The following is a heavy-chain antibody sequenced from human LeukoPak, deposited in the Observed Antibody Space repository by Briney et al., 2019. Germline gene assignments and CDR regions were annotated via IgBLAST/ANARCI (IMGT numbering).Heavy chain of an antibody. CDR1: GFTFSNYA. V-gene: IGHV3-23*01. D-gene: IGHD5-12*01. Sequence: PGGSLRLSCAAFGFTFSNYAMNWVRQAPGKGLEWVSDISGSGAVTYYGDSVKGRVTISRDNSKNTLYLQMTSLRAEDTAVYYCAKEQHRTTINYIYVCGDGTTVTVSS. CDR2: ISGSGAVT. CDR3: AKEQHRTTINYIYV. J-gene: IGHJ6*03.